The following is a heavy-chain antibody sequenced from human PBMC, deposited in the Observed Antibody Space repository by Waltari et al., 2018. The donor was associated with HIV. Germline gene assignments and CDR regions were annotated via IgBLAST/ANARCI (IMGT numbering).Heavy chain of an antibody. D-gene: IGHD3-9*01. J-gene: IGHJ6*02. CDR1: GFSLNNYA. Sequence: HVRLVESGGGVVQPGQPIRLSCSASGFSLNNYALPWVRQAPGKGLDWVAVISFSGSNKFFAADSVQDRFNVSRDISNNTLHLQINNARPDDTATYFCTRQFFDVKNYFPRSYNTMDVWGHGATVIVSS. V-gene: IGHV3-30*01. CDR2: ISFSGSNK. CDR3: TRQFFDVKNYFPRSYNTMDV.